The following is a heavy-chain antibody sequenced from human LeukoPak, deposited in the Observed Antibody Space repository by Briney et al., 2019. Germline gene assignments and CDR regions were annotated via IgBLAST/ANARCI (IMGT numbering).Heavy chain of an antibody. D-gene: IGHD6-6*01. J-gene: IGHJ4*02. CDR2: INHSGST. Sequence: SETLSLTCAVYGGSFSGYYWSWIRQPPGKGLEWIGEINHSGSTNYNPSLKSRVTISVDTSKNQFSLKLSSVTAADTAVYYCARGRGEGAARPRDFDYWGQGTLVTVSS. CDR1: GGSFSGYY. V-gene: IGHV4-34*01. CDR3: ARGRGEGAARPRDFDY.